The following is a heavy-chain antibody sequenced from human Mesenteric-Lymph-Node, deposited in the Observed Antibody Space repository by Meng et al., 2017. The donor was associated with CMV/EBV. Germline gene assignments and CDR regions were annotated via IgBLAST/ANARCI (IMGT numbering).Heavy chain of an antibody. V-gene: IGHV3-30*02. CDR2: IRYDGSNK. CDR1: GFTFSSYG. D-gene: IGHD5-12*01. Sequence: GGSLRLSCAASGFTFSSYGMHWVRQAPGKGLEWVAFIRYDGSNKYYADSVKGRFTISRDNAKNSLYLQMNSLRAEDTAVYYCARRSGYSGYDYYYGMDVWGQGTTVTVSS. J-gene: IGHJ6*02. CDR3: ARRSGYSGYDYYYGMDV.